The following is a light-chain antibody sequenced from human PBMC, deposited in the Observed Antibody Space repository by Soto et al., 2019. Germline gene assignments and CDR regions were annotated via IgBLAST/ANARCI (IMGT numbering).Light chain of an antibody. V-gene: IGLV1-44*01. CDR2: DDN. CDR3: ATWDDSLDDPVV. CDR1: SANIGEKT. J-gene: IGLJ2*01. Sequence: QSVLTQPPSASGTPGQRVTISCSGGSANIGEKTVSWYQQFPGTAPTLLIYDDNQRPLGVPDRFSGSKSGTSVSLAISGLRSEDEATYYCATWDDSLDDPVVFGGGTKLTVL.